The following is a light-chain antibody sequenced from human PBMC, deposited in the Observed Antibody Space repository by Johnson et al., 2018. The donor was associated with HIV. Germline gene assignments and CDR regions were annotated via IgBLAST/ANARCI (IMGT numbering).Light chain of an antibody. CDR2: DNN. CDR3: GTWDSSLRGV. Sequence: QPVLTQPPSVSAAPGQKVTISCSGSSSNIGNNYVSWYQQLPGTAPKLLIYDNNKRPSGIPDRFSGSKSGTSATLGITGLQTGDEADYDCGTWDSSLRGVFGTGTKVTVL. J-gene: IGLJ1*01. CDR1: SSNIGNNY. V-gene: IGLV1-51*01.